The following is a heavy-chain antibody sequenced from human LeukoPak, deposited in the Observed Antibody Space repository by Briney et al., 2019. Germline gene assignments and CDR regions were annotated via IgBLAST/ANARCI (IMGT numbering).Heavy chain of an antibody. D-gene: IGHD4-17*01. CDR3: ASGPTVTTSIDY. V-gene: IGHV3-30*04. J-gene: IGHJ4*02. Sequence: PGGSLRLSCAASGFTFGSYAMHWVRQAPGKGLEWVAVISYDGSNKYYADSVKGRFTISRDNSKNTLYLQMNSLRAEDTAVYYCASGPTVTTSIDYWGQGTLVTVSS. CDR1: GFTFGSYA. CDR2: ISYDGSNK.